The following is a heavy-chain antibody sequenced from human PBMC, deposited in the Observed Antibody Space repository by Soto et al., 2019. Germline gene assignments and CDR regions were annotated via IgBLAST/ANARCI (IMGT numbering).Heavy chain of an antibody. CDR3: ARVIRRWDYGSGQPLDY. J-gene: IGHJ4*02. CDR2: ISYGGST. D-gene: IGHD3-10*01. V-gene: IGHV4-31*03. CDR1: GGSISSGGYY. Sequence: QVQLQESGRGLVKPSQTLSLTCTVSGGSISSGGYYWSWIRQHPGKGLECIGYISYGGSTYDNPSTKSRVSISVDTSKNQFSLQLSSVTAADPAVYYCARVIRRWDYGSGQPLDYWGPGTLVTVSS.